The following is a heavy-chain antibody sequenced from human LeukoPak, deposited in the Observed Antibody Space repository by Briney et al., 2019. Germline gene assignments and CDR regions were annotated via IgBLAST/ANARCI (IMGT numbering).Heavy chain of an antibody. J-gene: IGHJ4*02. D-gene: IGHD1-1*01. CDR1: GGSVSGAGYS. V-gene: IGHV4-30-2*01. CDR2: IYHSGST. CDR3: ARDLRQLGYFDY. Sequence: SQTLSLTCAVSGGSVSGAGYSWSWIRQPPGKGLEWIGYIYHSGSTYYNPSLKSRVTISVDRSKNQFSLKLSSVTAADTAVYYCARDLRQLGYFDYWGQGTLVTVSS.